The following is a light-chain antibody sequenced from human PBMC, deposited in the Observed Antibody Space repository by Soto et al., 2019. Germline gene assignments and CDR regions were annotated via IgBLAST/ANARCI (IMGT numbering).Light chain of an antibody. J-gene: IGLJ1*01. CDR2: EVS. CDR3: CSYAGSSTFYV. CDR1: SSDVGSYNL. Sequence: QSVLTQPASVSGSPGQSITISCTGTSSDVGSYNLVSWYQQHPGKAPKLMIYEVSKRPSGVSNRFSGSKSGNMASLTISGLQAEDEADYYCCSYAGSSTFYVFGTGTKLTVL. V-gene: IGLV2-23*02.